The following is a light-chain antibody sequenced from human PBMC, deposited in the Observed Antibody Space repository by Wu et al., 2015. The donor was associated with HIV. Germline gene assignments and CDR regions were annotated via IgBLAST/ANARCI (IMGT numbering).Light chain of an antibody. J-gene: IGKJ3*01. V-gene: IGKV1-39*01. CDR1: QSISSY. CDR3: QQSCSTPPYS. CDR2: AAS. Sequence: GDRVTITCRASQSISSYLNWYQQKPGKAPKLLIYAASSLQSGVPSRFSGSGSGADFTLTISSLQPEDFATYYCQQSCSTPPYSFGPGTKVDIK.